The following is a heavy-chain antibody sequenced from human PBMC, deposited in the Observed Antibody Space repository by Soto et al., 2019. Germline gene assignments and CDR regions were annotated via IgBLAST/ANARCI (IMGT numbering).Heavy chain of an antibody. CDR3: AREGYSGVDWDTAMAPPAYGMDV. D-gene: IGHD5-18*01. J-gene: IGHJ6*02. Sequence: PGGSLRLSCTTSGFTVSSSHMTWVRQAPGKGLEWVSVIYSGGSSYYAVSVQGRFTISRDNSKNTLYLQMNSLRAEDTAVYYCAREGYSGVDWDTAMAPPAYGMDVWGQGTTVTVSS. CDR2: IYSGGSS. V-gene: IGHV3-53*01. CDR1: GFTVSSSH.